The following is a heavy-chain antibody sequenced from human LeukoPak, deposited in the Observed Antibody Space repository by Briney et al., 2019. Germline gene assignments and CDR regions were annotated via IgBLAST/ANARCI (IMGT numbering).Heavy chain of an antibody. J-gene: IGHJ6*03. D-gene: IGHD2-2*01. Sequence: GGSLRLSCKTSGFNFPIYCMTWVRQAPGKGLEWVANIIQDGQNTDYVDSVKGRFTISRDNAKSSLFLQMNSLRAEDTAVYYCARESTSHYYYYYMDVWGKGTTVTVSS. CDR2: IIQDGQNT. V-gene: IGHV3-7*01. CDR1: GFNFPIYC. CDR3: ARESTSHYYYYYMDV.